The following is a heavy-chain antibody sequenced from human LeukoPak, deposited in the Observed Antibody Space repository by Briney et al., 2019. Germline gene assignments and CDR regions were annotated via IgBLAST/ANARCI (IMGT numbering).Heavy chain of an antibody. Sequence: ASVKVSCKASGSIFSNYAITWVRQAPRQGLEWMGRIIPMLGVANNAETFQDRVTINADKSTNTMYLELSSLKSEDTAVYYCARERSDCSGSACYSRNRNHSGLDVWGQGTTVTVS. J-gene: IGHJ6*02. D-gene: IGHD2-15*01. CDR1: GSIFSNYA. CDR3: ARERSDCSGSACYSRNRNHSGLDV. CDR2: IIPMLGVA. V-gene: IGHV1-69*04.